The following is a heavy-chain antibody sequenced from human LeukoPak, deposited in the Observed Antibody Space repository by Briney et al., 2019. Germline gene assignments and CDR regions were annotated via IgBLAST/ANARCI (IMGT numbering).Heavy chain of an antibody. D-gene: IGHD2-2*01. CDR3: ARDIVVVPAARSPFWYYYYYMDV. J-gene: IGHJ6*03. V-gene: IGHV4-4*07. CDR2: IYTSGST. CDR1: GGSISSYY. Sequence: SETLSLTCTVSGGSISSYYWSWIRQPAGKGLEWIGRIYTSGSTNYNPSLKSRVTMSVDTSKNQFSQKLSSVTAADTAVYYCARDIVVVPAARSPFWYYYYYMDVWGKGTTVTISS.